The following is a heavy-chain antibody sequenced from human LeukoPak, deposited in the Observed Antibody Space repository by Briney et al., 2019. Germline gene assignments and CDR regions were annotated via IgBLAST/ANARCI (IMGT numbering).Heavy chain of an antibody. V-gene: IGHV4-30-2*01. CDR1: GGSISSGGYS. D-gene: IGHD6-13*01. CDR2: IYHSGST. J-gene: IGHJ4*02. Sequence: SQTLSLTCAVSGGSISSGGYSWSWIRQPPGKGLEWIGYIYHSGSTYYNPSLKSRVTISVDRSKNQFSLKLSSVTAADTAVYYCARSAGYSSSWPLYYFDHWGQGTLVTVSS. CDR3: ARSAGYSSSWPLYYFDH.